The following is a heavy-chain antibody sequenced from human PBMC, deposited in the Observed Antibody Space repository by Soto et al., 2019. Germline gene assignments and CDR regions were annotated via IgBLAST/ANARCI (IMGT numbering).Heavy chain of an antibody. V-gene: IGHV4-39*01. CDR3: AIAVSSGTWAFDS. CDR1: GGSIDSSSYY. CDR2: IWYSGTA. J-gene: IGHJ4*02. D-gene: IGHD1-26*01. Sequence: SETLSLTCTVSGGSIDSSSYYWAWIRQPPGKGLEWIGNIWYSGTAYYNPSLKSRVTISIDTSKNQFSLKLSSATAADTAVYFCAIAVSSGTWAFDSWGRGTLVTVSS.